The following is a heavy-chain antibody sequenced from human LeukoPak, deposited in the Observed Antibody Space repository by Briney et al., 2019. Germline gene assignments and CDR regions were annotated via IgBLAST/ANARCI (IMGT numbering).Heavy chain of an antibody. J-gene: IGHJ4*02. CDR3: ARALDY. Sequence: SETLSLTCTVSGGSISSSSYYWGWIRQPPGKGLEWIGSIYYSGCTYYKPSLKSRVTISVDTSKNQFSLKRSSVTAADTAVYYCARALDYWGQGTLVTVSS. CDR1: GGSISSSSYY. V-gene: IGHV4-39*07. CDR2: IYYSGCT.